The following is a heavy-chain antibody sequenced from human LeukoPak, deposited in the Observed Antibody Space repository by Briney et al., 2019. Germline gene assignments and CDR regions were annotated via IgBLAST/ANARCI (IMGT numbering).Heavy chain of an antibody. D-gene: IGHD3-10*01. CDR2: ISSSGSTK. J-gene: IGHJ6*03. CDR1: GFTFSSFE. CDR3: ARRVDSGSYSYYYYYMDV. V-gene: IGHV3-48*03. Sequence: GGSLRLSCAASGFTFSSFEMNWVRQAPGKGLEWVSYISSSGSTKYYADSVKGRFTISRDNAKNSLYLQMNSLRAEDTALYYCARRVDSGSYSYYYYYMDVWGKGTTVTVSS.